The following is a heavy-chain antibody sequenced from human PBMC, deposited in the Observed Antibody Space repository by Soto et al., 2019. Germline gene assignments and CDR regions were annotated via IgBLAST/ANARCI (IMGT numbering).Heavy chain of an antibody. CDR2: IYYSGST. D-gene: IGHD3-22*01. CDR3: ARGRYYDEGYYFDY. J-gene: IGHJ4*02. V-gene: IGHV4-59*01. Sequence: SETLSLTCTVSGGSISSYYWSWIRQPPGKGLEWIGYIYYSGSTNYNPSLKSRVTISVDTSKNQFSLKLSSVTAADTAVYYCARGRYYDEGYYFDYWGQGTLVTVSS. CDR1: GGSISSYY.